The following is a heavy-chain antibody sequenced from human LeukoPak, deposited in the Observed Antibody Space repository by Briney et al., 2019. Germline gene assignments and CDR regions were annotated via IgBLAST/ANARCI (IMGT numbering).Heavy chain of an antibody. V-gene: IGHV4-4*07. D-gene: IGHD2-2*01. J-gene: IGHJ4*02. Sequence: SETLSLTCTVSGSSISSYYWSWIRQPAGKGLEWIGRIYTSGSTNYNPSLKSRVTMSVDTSKNQFSLKLSSVTAADTAVYYCARGRARKDCSSTSCYYFDYWGQGTLVTVSS. CDR3: ARGRARKDCSSTSCYYFDY. CDR2: IYTSGST. CDR1: GSSISSYY.